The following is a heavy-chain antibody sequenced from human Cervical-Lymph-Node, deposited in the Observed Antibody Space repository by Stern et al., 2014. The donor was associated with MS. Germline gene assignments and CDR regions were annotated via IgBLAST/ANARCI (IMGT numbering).Heavy chain of an antibody. D-gene: IGHD6-13*01. CDR3: ASAYSSSHYYFDY. CDR1: GFSFSRYA. J-gene: IGHJ4*02. CDR2: IWYDGSNP. V-gene: IGHV3-33*01. Sequence: MQLVESGGGVVQPGRSLRLSCAASGFSFSRYAMHWVRQALGKGLEWVALIWYDGSNPYYADSVTGRFTISRDNFKNTLYLQMNSLRAEDTAVYYCASAYSSSHYYFDYWGQGTLVTVSS.